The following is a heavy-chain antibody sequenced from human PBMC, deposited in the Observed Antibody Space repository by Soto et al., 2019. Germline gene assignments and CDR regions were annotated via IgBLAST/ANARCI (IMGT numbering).Heavy chain of an antibody. CDR3: ARATCIGGGCYVGNY. J-gene: IGHJ4*02. Sequence: ELQLVESGGGLVQPGGSLRLSCAASGFISSDHYMDWVRQAPGKGLEWVGRTRNKARDYTTEYAASVKGRFTVSRDDSKNSFYLQMNSLKTDDTAVYYCARATCIGGGCYVGNYWGQGTLVTVSS. D-gene: IGHD2-15*01. CDR2: TRNKARDYTT. CDR1: GFISSDHY. V-gene: IGHV3-72*01.